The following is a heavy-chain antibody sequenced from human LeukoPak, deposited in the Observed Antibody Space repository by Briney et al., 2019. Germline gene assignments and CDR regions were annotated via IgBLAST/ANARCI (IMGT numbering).Heavy chain of an antibody. V-gene: IGHV1-46*01. Sequence: ASVKVSCKASGGTFISYAISWVRQAPGQGLEWMGIINPSGGSTSYAQKFQGRVTMTRDMSTSTVYMELSSLRSDDTAVYYCARVLFYSSGSKSNRVDYWGQGTLVTVSS. CDR2: INPSGGST. CDR1: GGTFISYA. D-gene: IGHD6-19*01. CDR3: ARVLFYSSGSKSNRVDY. J-gene: IGHJ4*02.